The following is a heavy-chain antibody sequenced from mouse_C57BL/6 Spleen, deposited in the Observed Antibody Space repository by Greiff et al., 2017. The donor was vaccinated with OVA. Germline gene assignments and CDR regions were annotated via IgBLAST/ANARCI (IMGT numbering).Heavy chain of an antibody. CDR1: GYTFTSYW. D-gene: IGHD2-4*01. CDR3: ARKGGLYYDYPFAY. CDR2: IDPSDSYT. V-gene: IGHV1-50*01. J-gene: IGHJ3*01. Sequence: VQLQQPGAELVKPGASVKLSCKASGYTFTSYWMQWVKQRPGQGLEWIGEIDPSDSYTNYNQKFKGKATLTVDTSSSTAYMQLSSLTSEDSAVYYCARKGGLYYDYPFAYWGQGTLVTVSA.